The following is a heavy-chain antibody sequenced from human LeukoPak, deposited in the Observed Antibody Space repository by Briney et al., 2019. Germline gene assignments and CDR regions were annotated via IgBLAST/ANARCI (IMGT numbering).Heavy chain of an antibody. CDR1: GYTFTSYD. V-gene: IGHV1-8*01. D-gene: IGHD2-21*02. CDR2: MNPNSGNT. CDR3: ASAYCGGDCHSANYYYGMDV. J-gene: IGHJ6*02. Sequence: GASVKVSCKASGYTFTSYDINWVRQATGQGLEWRGWMNPNSGNTGYAQKFQGRDTMTRNTSISTAYMELSSLRSEATAVYYCASAYCGGDCHSANYYYGMDVWGQGTTVTVSS.